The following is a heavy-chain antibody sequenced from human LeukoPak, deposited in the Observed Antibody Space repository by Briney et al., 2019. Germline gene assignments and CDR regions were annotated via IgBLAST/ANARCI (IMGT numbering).Heavy chain of an antibody. CDR1: GGTFSSYA. Sequence: SVKVSCKASGGTFSSYAISWVRQAPGQGLEWMGGVIPIFGTANYAQKFQGRVTITADESTSTAYMELSSLRSEDTAVYYCAVGTRAHYYYYYMDVWGKGTTVTVSS. CDR2: VIPIFGTA. V-gene: IGHV1-69*13. D-gene: IGHD1-7*01. J-gene: IGHJ6*03. CDR3: AVGTRAHYYYYYMDV.